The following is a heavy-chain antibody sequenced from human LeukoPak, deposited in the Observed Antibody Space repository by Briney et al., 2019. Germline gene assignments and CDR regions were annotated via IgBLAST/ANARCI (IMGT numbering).Heavy chain of an antibody. D-gene: IGHD3-22*01. J-gene: IGHJ2*01. Sequence: GGSLRLSCAASGFTVSSNYMSWVRQAPGKGLEWVSVIYSGGNTYYADSVKGRFTISRDNSKNTLYLQMNSLRAEDTAVYYCAREGDYYDSSGYWNFDLWGRGTLVTVSS. CDR1: GFTVSSNY. V-gene: IGHV3-66*02. CDR3: AREGDYYDSSGYWNFDL. CDR2: IYSGGNT.